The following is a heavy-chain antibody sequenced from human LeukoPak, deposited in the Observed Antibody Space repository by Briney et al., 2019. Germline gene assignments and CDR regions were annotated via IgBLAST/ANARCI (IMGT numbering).Heavy chain of an antibody. CDR2: IYYSGST. Sequence: LRLSCAASGFTFSSYEMNWVRQPPGKGLEWIGYIYYSGSTYYNPSLKSRVTISVDTSKNQFSLKLSSVTAADTAVYYCARGTGYSSSWYWFDPWGQGTLVTVSS. V-gene: IGHV4-30-4*08. CDR3: ARGTGYSSSWYWFDP. D-gene: IGHD6-13*01. CDR1: GFTFSSYEMN. J-gene: IGHJ5*02.